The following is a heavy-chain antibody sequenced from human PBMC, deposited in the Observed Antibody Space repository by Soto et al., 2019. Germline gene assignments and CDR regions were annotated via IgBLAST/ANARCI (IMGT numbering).Heavy chain of an antibody. J-gene: IGHJ5*02. D-gene: IGHD2-15*01. CDR1: GGSISSGGYS. CDR3: ARARLGYCSGGSCPYNWFDP. CDR2: IYHSGST. V-gene: IGHV4-30-2*01. Sequence: PSETLSLTCAVSGGSISSGGYSWNWIRQPPGKGLEWIGYIYHSGSTYYNPSLKSRVTISVDRSKNQFSLKLSSVTAADTAVYYCARARLGYCSGGSCPYNWFDPWGQGTLVTVSS.